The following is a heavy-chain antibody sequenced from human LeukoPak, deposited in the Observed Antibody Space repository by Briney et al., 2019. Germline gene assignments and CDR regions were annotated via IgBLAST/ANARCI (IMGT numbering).Heavy chain of an antibody. J-gene: IGHJ4*02. CDR3: ARSGVVVPIDY. V-gene: IGHV4-39*01. CDR1: GGSISSSSYY. D-gene: IGHD2-15*01. Sequence: SETLPLTCTVSGGSISSSSYYWGWIRQPPGKGLEWIGSIYYSGSTYYNPSLKSRVTISVDTSKNQFSLKLSSVTAADTAVYYCARSGVVVPIDYWGQGTLVTVSS. CDR2: IYYSGST.